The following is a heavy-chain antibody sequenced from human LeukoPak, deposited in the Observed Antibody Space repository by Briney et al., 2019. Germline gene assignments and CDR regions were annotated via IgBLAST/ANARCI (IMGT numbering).Heavy chain of an antibody. D-gene: IGHD2-2*01. CDR2: IFYNGST. V-gene: IGHV4-59*01. CDR3: ARDGCSSTSCYSDYYYGMDV. CDR1: GGSISSYY. J-gene: IGHJ6*02. Sequence: SETLSPTCTVSGGSISSYYWSWIRQPPGKGLEWIGYIFYNGSTNYNPSLESRVTISMDTPRKQFSLKVNSVTAADTAVYYCARDGCSSTSCYSDYYYGMDVWGQGTTVTVSS.